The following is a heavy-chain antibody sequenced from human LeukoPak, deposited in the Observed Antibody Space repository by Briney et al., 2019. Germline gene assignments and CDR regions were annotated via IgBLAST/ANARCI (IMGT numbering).Heavy chain of an antibody. V-gene: IGHV1-69*13. CDR1: GGTFNNYA. CDR2: IIPISGSS. Sequence: ASVKVSCKASGGTFNNYAINWMRQAPGQGLEWMGGIIPISGSSNYAQKFQGRVTITADESTTTAYMELSSLRSEDTAVYYCARVTHTELSTWFDPWGQGTLVTVSS. J-gene: IGHJ5*02. CDR3: ARVTHTELSTWFDP. D-gene: IGHD5-18*01.